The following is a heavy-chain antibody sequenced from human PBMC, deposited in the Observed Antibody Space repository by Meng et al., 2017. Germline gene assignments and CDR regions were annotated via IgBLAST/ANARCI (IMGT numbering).Heavy chain of an antibody. Sequence: SETLSLTCTVSGGSISSYYWSWIRQPAGKGLEWIGRIYTSGSTNYNPSLKSRVSMSVDTSTNQLSLKLSSVTAADTAVYYCARDTGMRWLQLGYDFDYWGQGTLVTVSS. CDR3: ARDTGMRWLQLGYDFDY. D-gene: IGHD5-24*01. CDR1: GGSISSYY. CDR2: IYTSGST. V-gene: IGHV4-4*07. J-gene: IGHJ4*02.